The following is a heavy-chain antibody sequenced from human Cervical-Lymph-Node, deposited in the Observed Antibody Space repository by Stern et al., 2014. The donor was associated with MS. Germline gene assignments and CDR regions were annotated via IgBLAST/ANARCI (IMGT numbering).Heavy chain of an antibody. CDR3: ARVVRFLEWVPFDP. D-gene: IGHD3-3*01. CDR1: GGSVSSGGYT. Sequence: VQLQESGSGLVRPSQTLSLTCTVSGGSVSSGGYTLSLLRPPPGKGLEWIGFIYEDERSYYNPSLKSRVTISIDRSKNQFSLRLSSMTAADTALYYCARVVRFLEWVPFDPWGQGSLVTVSS. V-gene: IGHV4-30-2*01. J-gene: IGHJ5*02. CDR2: IYEDERS.